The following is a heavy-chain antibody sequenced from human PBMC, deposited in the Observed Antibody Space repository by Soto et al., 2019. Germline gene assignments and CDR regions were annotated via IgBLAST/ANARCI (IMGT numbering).Heavy chain of an antibody. D-gene: IGHD3-16*01. J-gene: IGHJ6*02. V-gene: IGHV4-34*01. CDR3: ARDPAIRVGGYYYYGMDV. CDR2: INHSGST. Sequence: SETLSLTCAVYGGSFSGYYWSWIRQPPGKGLEWIGEINHSGSTNYNPSLKGRVTISVDTSKNQFSLKLSSVTAADTAVYYCARDPAIRVGGYYYYGMDVWGQGTTVTVSS. CDR1: GGSFSGYY.